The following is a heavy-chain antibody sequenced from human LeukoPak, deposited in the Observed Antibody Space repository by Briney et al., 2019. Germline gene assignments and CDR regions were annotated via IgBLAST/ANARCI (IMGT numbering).Heavy chain of an antibody. V-gene: IGHV3-30-3*01. Sequence: GGSLRLSCAASGFTFSSYAMHWVRQAPGKGLEWVAAISYDGSNKYYADSVKGRFTISRDNSKNTLYLQMNSLRAEDTAVYYCAKVGSGSHQYYFDYWGQGTLVTVSS. J-gene: IGHJ4*02. CDR3: AKVGSGSHQYYFDY. D-gene: IGHD1-26*01. CDR1: GFTFSSYA. CDR2: ISYDGSNK.